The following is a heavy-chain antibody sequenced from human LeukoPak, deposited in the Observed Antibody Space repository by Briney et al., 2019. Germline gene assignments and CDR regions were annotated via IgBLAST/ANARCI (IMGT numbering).Heavy chain of an antibody. CDR1: GLTFSSYG. Sequence: GRSLRLSCAASGLTFSSYGMHWVRQAPGKGVEWGAVISYDGSNKYYADSVKGRFTISRDSSKNTLYLQMNSLRAEDTAVYYCAKDMGIAAAYFDYWGQGTLVTVSS. CDR2: ISYDGSNK. J-gene: IGHJ4*02. D-gene: IGHD6-13*01. V-gene: IGHV3-30*18. CDR3: AKDMGIAAAYFDY.